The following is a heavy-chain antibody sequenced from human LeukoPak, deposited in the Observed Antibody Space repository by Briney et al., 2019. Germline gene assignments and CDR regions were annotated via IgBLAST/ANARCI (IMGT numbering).Heavy chain of an antibody. Sequence: ASVKVSCKASGYSFTNYDINWVRQAPGQGLEWMGWINPNSGGTNYAQKLQGRVTMTTDTSTSTAYMELRSLRSDDTAVYYCARDLKMGYSSGRYSWGTGSSNDYWGQGTLVTVSS. CDR3: ARDLKMGYSSGRYSWGTGSSNDY. CDR2: INPNSGGT. J-gene: IGHJ4*02. V-gene: IGHV1-18*01. D-gene: IGHD6-19*01. CDR1: GYSFTNYD.